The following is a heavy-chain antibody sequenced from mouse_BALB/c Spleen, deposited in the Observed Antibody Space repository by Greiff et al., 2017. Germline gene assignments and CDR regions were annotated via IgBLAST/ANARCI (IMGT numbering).Heavy chain of an antibody. CDR1: GFTFSSYA. D-gene: IGHD2-1*01. CDR2: ISSGGSYT. CDR3: AREGYGNLAD. V-gene: IGHV5-9-4*01. Sequence: EVMLVESGGGLVKPGGSLKLSCAASGFTFSSYAMSWVRQSPEKRLEWVAEISSGGSYTYYPDTVTGRFTISRDNAKNTLYLEMSSLRSEDTAMYYCAREGYGNLADWGQGTLVTVSA. J-gene: IGHJ3*01.